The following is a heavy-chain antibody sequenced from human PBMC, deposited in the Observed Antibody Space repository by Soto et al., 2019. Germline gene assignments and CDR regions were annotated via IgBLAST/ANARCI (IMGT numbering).Heavy chain of an antibody. CDR3: AKDRFLEWLLWALDY. J-gene: IGHJ4*02. CDR1: GFTFSSYG. V-gene: IGHV3-30*18. CDR2: ISYDGSNK. D-gene: IGHD3-3*01. Sequence: GGSLRLSCAASGFTFSSYGMHWVRQAPGKGLEWVAVISYDGSNKYYADSVKGRFTISRDNSKNTLYLQMNSLRAEDTAVYYCAKDRFLEWLLWALDYWGQRTLVTVSS.